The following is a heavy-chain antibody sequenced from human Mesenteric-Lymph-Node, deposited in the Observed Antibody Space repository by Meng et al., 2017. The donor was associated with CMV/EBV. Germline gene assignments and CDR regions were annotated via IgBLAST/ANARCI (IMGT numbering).Heavy chain of an antibody. CDR2: ISFDGSNK. V-gene: IGHV3-30*04. CDR3: ARCIAVAGFDY. CDR1: GFTFSSYS. J-gene: IGHJ4*02. D-gene: IGHD6-19*01. Sequence: GGSLRLSCAASGFTFSSYSIHWVRQAPGKGLEWVTVISFDGSNKYYADSVKGRFTISRDNAKNSLYLQMNSLRAEDTAVYYCARCIAVAGFDYWGQGTLVTVSS.